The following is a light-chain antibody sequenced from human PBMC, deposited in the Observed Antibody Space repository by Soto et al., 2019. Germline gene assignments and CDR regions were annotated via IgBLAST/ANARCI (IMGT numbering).Light chain of an antibody. CDR1: QSVSNN. J-gene: IGKJ4*01. CDR3: QQFNNWPLT. Sequence: EIVMTQSPATLSVSPGERATLSCRASQSVSNNLAWYQQKPGQAPRLLIYAVSARATGIPARFSGSGSGTEFTLNISSLQSEDFAVYYCQQFNNWPLTFGGGTKVEIK. V-gene: IGKV3-15*01. CDR2: AVS.